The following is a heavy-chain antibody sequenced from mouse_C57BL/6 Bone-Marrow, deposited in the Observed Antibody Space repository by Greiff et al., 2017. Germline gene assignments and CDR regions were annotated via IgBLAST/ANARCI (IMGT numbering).Heavy chain of an antibody. CDR3: ARDHGYSWYFDV. CDR1: GFTFSDYY. V-gene: IGHV5-16*01. CDR2: INYDGSST. Sequence: EVQRVESEGGLVQPGSSMKLSCTASGFTFSDYYMAWVRQVPEKGLEWVANINYDGSSTYYLDSLKSRFIISRDNAKNMLYLQMSSLKSEDTATYYCARDHGYSWYFDVWGTGTTVTVSS. J-gene: IGHJ1*03.